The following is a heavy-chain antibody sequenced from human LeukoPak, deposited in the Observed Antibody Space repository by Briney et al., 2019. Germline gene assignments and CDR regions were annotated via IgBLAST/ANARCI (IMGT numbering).Heavy chain of an antibody. D-gene: IGHD3-22*01. CDR3: ARLVYYDSSGYILD. J-gene: IGHJ4*02. CDR2: VCYSGNT. V-gene: IGHV4-39*01. Sequence: SETLSLTCTVSGGSISSNTYYWGWIRQPPGKGLGWIGSVCYSGNTYYNPSRKSRVTISVDTSKNQFSLKLSSVTAADTAVYYCARLVYYDSSGYILDWGQGTLVTVSS. CDR1: GGSISSNTYY.